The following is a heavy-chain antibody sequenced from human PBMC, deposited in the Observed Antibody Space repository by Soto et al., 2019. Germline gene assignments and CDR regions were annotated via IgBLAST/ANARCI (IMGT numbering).Heavy chain of an antibody. CDR1: GGTFSSSG. CDR2: IVPSLDTT. Sequence: SVKVSCKASGGTFSSSGFSWVRQAPGQGLEWMGMIVPSLDTTNYAQKFQARVTITADEVTSTAYMELRSLRSEDTAVYYCARWPQPRYTADPYAVDVWGQGTRATVSS. V-gene: IGHV1-69*11. CDR3: ARWPQPRYTADPYAVDV. J-gene: IGHJ6*02. D-gene: IGHD3-16*02.